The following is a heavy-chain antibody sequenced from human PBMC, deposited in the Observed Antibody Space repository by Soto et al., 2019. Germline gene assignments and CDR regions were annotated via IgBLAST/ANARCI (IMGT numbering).Heavy chain of an antibody. Sequence: QVQLVQSGAEVKKPGASVKVSCKASGYTFTSYDINWVRQATGQGLEWIGWMSPKTGNTGYAQNFQGRVPMSWNPPIRSADMELSSLTSEDTAVYYCARGPPDWGFDLWGQGTLFPVSS. D-gene: IGHD7-27*01. J-gene: IGHJ4*02. V-gene: IGHV1-8*01. CDR3: ARGPPDWGFDL. CDR1: GYTFTSYD. CDR2: MSPKTGNT.